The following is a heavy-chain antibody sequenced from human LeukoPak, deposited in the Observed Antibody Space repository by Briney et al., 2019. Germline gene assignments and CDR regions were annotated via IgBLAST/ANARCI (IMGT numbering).Heavy chain of an antibody. CDR2: ISGSGGST. CDR1: GFTFSSYG. CDR3: ARADGSESRDYSDY. V-gene: IGHV3-23*01. D-gene: IGHD3-10*01. Sequence: GGSLRLSCAASGFTFSSYGMSWVRQAPGKGLEWVSAISGSGGSTYYADSVKGRFTISRDNSKTTLYLQMNSLRAEDTAAYYCARADGSESRDYSDYWGQGILVTVSS. J-gene: IGHJ4*02.